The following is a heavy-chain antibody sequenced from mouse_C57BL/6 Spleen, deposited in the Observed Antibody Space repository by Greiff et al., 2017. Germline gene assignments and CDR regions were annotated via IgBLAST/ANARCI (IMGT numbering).Heavy chain of an antibody. V-gene: IGHV1-69*01. CDR1: GYTFTSYW. D-gene: IGHD1-1*01. CDR2: IDPSDSYT. CDR3: ARSGYGSLGYFDV. Sequence: QVQLQQPGAELVMPGASVKLSCKASGYTFTSYWMHWVKQRPGQGLEWIGEIDPSDSYTNYTQKFKGKSTLTVDKSSSTAYIKLSSLTSEDSAVYYCARSGYGSLGYFDVWGTGTTVTVSS. J-gene: IGHJ1*03.